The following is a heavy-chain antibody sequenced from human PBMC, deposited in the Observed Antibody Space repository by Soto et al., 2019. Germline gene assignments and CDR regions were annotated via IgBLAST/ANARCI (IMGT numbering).Heavy chain of an antibody. CDR2: INGDGKTA. V-gene: IGHV3-74*01. D-gene: IGHD3-22*01. Sequence: GGSLRLSCAASGFTFSSYWMHWVRQAPGKGLVWVSGINGDGKTATYADSVKGRFIISRDNAKNMLYLQMNSLTAEDTAVYYCARPRYDGSGTPFDHWGQGTLVTVSS. CDR3: ARPRYDGSGTPFDH. CDR1: GFTFSSYW. J-gene: IGHJ4*02.